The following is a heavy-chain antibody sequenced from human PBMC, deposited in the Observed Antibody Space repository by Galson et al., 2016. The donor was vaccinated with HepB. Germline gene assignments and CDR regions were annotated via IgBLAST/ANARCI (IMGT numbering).Heavy chain of an antibody. CDR1: GFTFRTYT. CDR2: ISSSGTTI. Sequence: SLRLSCAASGFTFRTYTMNWVRQAPGKGLEWVSYISSSGTTICYADSVKGRFTISRDNAKNSLYLQMNSLRAEDTAVYYCAREPVRLDDLLTGPPKNPDYWGQGTLVTVSS. D-gene: IGHD3-9*01. CDR3: AREPVRLDDLLTGPPKNPDY. V-gene: IGHV3-48*03. J-gene: IGHJ4*02.